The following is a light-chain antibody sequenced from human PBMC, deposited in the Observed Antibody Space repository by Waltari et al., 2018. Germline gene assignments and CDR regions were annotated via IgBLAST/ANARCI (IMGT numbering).Light chain of an antibody. J-gene: IGLJ3*02. V-gene: IGLV2-11*01. CDR3: CSYVGSNIYWV. CDR2: EIN. Sequence: QSALTQPRSVSGSPGQSVTISCTGTSSDVGGYNYVSWYQQHPDKAPKLIIYEINQRPSGVPDLVAGAKSGDTASLTISGLQAEDEADYYCCSYVGSNIYWVFGGGTKLTVL. CDR1: SSDVGGYNY.